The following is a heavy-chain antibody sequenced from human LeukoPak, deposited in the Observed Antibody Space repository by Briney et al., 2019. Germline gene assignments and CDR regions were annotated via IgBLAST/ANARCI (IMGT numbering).Heavy chain of an antibody. CDR3: ARGGSRYCSSGSCYPLDY. D-gene: IGHD2-15*01. CDR1: GFTFSNYV. CDR2: ISFDGSNK. Sequence: PGRSLRLSCAASGFTFSNYVMHWVRQAPGKGLEWVAVISFDGSNKYYPDSVKGRFTISRDKSKNTLCLQMNGLRAEDTAVYYCARGGSRYCSSGSCYPLDYWGQGTLVTVSS. V-gene: IGHV3-30-3*01. J-gene: IGHJ4*02.